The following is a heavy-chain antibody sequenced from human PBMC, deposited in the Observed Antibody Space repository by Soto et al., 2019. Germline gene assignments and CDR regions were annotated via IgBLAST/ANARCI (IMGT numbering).Heavy chain of an antibody. J-gene: IGHJ4*02. Sequence: EVHLVESGGGLVQPGGPLRLSCAASGFTFNTYWMTWVRQAPGQGVEWVANIKQDGTATYYLESVKGRFTISRDNARDSLHLQMKVLRAEDRALCYCARFGAVDGIEYWVRVTLVTVSS. CDR3: ARFGAVDGIEY. CDR1: GFTFNTYW. V-gene: IGHV3-7*01. CDR2: IKQDGTAT. D-gene: IGHD6-19*01.